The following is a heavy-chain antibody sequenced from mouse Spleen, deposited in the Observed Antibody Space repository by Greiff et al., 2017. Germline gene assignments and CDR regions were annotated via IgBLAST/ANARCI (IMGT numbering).Heavy chain of an antibody. CDR3: ASMITDWYFDV. CDR1: GFTFSSYA. J-gene: IGHJ1*01. Sequence: EVKLMESGGGLVKPGGSLKLSCAASGFTFSSYAMSWVRQTPEKRLEWVATISSGGSYTYYPDSVKGRFTISRDNAKNTLYLQMSSLRSEDTAMYYCASMITDWYFDVWGAGTTVTVSS. D-gene: IGHD2-4*01. V-gene: IGHV5-9-1*01. CDR2: ISSGGSYT.